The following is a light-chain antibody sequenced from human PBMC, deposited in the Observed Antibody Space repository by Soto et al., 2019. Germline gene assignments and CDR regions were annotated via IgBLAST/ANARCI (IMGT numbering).Light chain of an antibody. V-gene: IGLV2-14*03. CDR1: SSDVGAYNY. CDR3: TSFTTSSTLV. CDR2: DVS. J-gene: IGLJ2*01. Sequence: QSVLTQPASVSGSPGQSITISCTGTSSDVGAYNYVSWYQHHPGKAPKLMIYDVSNRPSGVSNRFSGFKSGNTASLTISGVQAEDEADYYCTSFTTSSTLVFGGGTKLTVL.